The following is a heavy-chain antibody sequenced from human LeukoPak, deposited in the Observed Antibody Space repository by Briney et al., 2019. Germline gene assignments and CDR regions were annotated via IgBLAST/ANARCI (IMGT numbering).Heavy chain of an antibody. D-gene: IGHD4-17*01. J-gene: IGHJ4*02. CDR1: GGSISSGSYY. CDR3: ARASPTVTPFDY. Sequence: PSETLSLTCTVSGGSISSGSYYWSWIRQPAGKGLEWIGRIYTSGSTNYNPSLKSRVTISLDTSENQFSLRLSSVTAADTAVYYCARASPTVTPFDYWGQGTLVTVSS. V-gene: IGHV4-61*02. CDR2: IYTSGST.